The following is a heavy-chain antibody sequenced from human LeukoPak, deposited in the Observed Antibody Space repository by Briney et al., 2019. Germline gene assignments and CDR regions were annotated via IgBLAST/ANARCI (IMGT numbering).Heavy chain of an antibody. D-gene: IGHD6-6*01. V-gene: IGHV3-23*01. CDR2: ISGSGTIT. Sequence: GGSLRLSCAASGFTFSIYAMSWVRQAPGKGLEWVSAISGSGTITYYADSVKGRFTISRDNSKDTLYLQMNSLRAEDTAIYFCAILTTHSSSSQFDYWGQGTLVTVSS. CDR3: AILTTHSSSSQFDY. CDR1: GFTFSIYA. J-gene: IGHJ4*02.